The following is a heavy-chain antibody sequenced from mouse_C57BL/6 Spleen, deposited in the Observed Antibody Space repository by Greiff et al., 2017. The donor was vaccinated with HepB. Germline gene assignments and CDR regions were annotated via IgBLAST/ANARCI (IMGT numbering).Heavy chain of an antibody. CDR3: ARRGYGGDY. CDR2: IYPSDSAT. Sequence: QVQLQQPGAELVRPGSSVKLSCKASGYTFTSYWMDWVKQRPGQGLEWIGNIYPSDSATHYNQKFKDKATLTVDKSSSTAYMQLSSLTSEDSAVYYCARRGYGGDYWGQGTTLTVSS. CDR1: GYTFTSYW. V-gene: IGHV1-61*01. D-gene: IGHD2-2*01. J-gene: IGHJ2*01.